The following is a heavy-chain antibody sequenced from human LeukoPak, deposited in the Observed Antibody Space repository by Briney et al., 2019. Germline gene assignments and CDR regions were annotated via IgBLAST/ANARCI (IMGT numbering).Heavy chain of an antibody. V-gene: IGHV3-23*01. J-gene: IGHJ3*02. CDR2: ISGSGGST. CDR3: ARSVGGSRDAFDI. Sequence: GGSLRLSCAASGFTFSSYGMSWVRQAPGKGLEWVSAISGSGGSTYYADSVKGRFTISRDNSKNTLYLQMNSLRAEDTAVYYCARSVGGSRDAFDIWGQGTMVTVSS. D-gene: IGHD6-13*01. CDR1: GFTFSSYG.